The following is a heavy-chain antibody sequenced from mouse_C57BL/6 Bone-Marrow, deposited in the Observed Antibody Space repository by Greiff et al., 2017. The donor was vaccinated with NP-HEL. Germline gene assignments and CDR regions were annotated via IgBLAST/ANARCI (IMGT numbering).Heavy chain of an antibody. CDR1: GYTFTSYG. D-gene: IGHD3-1*01. CDR3: ARSGLAAWFAY. CDR2: IYPRSGNT. Sequence: VKLQESGAELARPGASVKLSCKASGYTFTSYGISWVKQRTGQGLEWIGEIYPRSGNTYYNEKFKGKATLTADKSSSTAYMERRSLTSEDSAVYFCARSGLAAWFAYWGQGTLVTVSA. J-gene: IGHJ3*01. V-gene: IGHV1-81*01.